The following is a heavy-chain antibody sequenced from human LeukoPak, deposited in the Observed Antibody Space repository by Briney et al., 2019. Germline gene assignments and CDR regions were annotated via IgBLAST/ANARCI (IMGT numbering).Heavy chain of an antibody. V-gene: IGHV3-21*01. Sequence: PGRSLRLSCAASGFTFSSYSVTWVRQAPAKGLEWVSSVTGSGTYKYYVDSVKGRFTISRDNAKHSLFLQMNSLRADDTAVYYCARTDDIFTGGLDVWGQGITVTVSS. J-gene: IGHJ6*02. D-gene: IGHD3-9*01. CDR2: VTGSGTYK. CDR1: GFTFSSYS. CDR3: ARTDDIFTGGLDV.